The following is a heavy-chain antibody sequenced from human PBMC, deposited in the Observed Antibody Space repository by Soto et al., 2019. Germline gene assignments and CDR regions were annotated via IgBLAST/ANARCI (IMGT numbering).Heavy chain of an antibody. V-gene: IGHV1-2*04. Sequence: AASVKVSCKASGYTFNPFYMHWVRQAPGQGLEWMGWIYPKTGGTNYAQKFQGWVTMTSDTSISTVYMELRSLKSDDTAVYYCVRENWYYDYWGQGTLVTVSS. CDR3: VRENWYYDY. CDR1: GYTFNPFY. J-gene: IGHJ4*02. CDR2: IYPKTGGT. D-gene: IGHD1-7*01.